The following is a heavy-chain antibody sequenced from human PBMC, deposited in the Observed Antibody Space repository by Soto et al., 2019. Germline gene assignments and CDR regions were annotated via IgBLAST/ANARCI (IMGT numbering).Heavy chain of an antibody. Sequence: SVKVSCKASGGTFSSYAISWVRQAPGQGLEWMGGIIPIFGTANYAQKFQGRVTITADKSTSTAYMELSSLRSEDTAVYYCARVRTDCSSTSCYEDDYYGMDVWGQGTTVTVSS. V-gene: IGHV1-69*06. CDR1: GGTFSSYA. D-gene: IGHD2-2*01. CDR3: ARVRTDCSSTSCYEDDYYGMDV. J-gene: IGHJ6*02. CDR2: IIPIFGTA.